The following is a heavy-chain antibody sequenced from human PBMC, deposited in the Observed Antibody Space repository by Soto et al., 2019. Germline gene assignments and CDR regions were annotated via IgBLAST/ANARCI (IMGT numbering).Heavy chain of an antibody. Sequence: QVQLVQSGAEVKKPGASVKVSCKASGYTFTSYGISWVRQAPGQGLEWMGWISAFNSNTNCAQKLKGRVIMTTATSANRAYMELRSLRSDDTAVYYCGRDPPPGDVWGQGSTVTVYS. CDR3: GRDPPPGDV. J-gene: IGHJ6*02. CDR1: GYTFTSYG. V-gene: IGHV1-18*01. CDR2: ISAFNSNT.